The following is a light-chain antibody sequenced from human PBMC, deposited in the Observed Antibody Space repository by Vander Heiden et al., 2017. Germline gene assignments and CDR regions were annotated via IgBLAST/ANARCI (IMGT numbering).Light chain of an antibody. Sequence: HTGTISCSGTSSDVGAYNYVSWYQQHPGKAPKLMIYDVSNRPSGVSNRFSGSKSGNTASLTISGLQAEDEADYYCSSYKSSSTLYVFGTGTKVTVL. J-gene: IGLJ1*01. V-gene: IGLV2-14*03. CDR3: SSYKSSSTLYV. CDR1: SSDVGAYNY. CDR2: DVS.